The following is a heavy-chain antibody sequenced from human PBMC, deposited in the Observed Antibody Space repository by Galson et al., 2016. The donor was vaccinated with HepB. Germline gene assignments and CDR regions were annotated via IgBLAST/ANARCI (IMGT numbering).Heavy chain of an antibody. J-gene: IGHJ3*01. Sequence: PALVKPTQTLTLTCTFSGFSLTSSGAGVGWIRQPPGKALEWLALIYWDDDKRYSPSLKSRLTITRDTSKNQVVLTMTNMDPVDTATYFCARPSTDFGIHTSFDFWGPGTMVTVSS. V-gene: IGHV2-5*02. CDR1: GFSLTSSGAG. CDR3: ARPSTDFGIHTSFDF. CDR2: IYWDDDK. D-gene: IGHD5-18*01.